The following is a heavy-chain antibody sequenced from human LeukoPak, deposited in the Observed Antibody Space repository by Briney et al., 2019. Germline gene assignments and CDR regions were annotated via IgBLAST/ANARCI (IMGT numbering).Heavy chain of an antibody. J-gene: IGHJ4*02. D-gene: IGHD3-22*01. CDR3: AKDPLPNYYDSSGYSN. CDR2: ITWNSDRV. V-gene: IGHV3-9*01. Sequence: PGGSLRLSCAASGFIFDDYAMPSVRHAPGKGLERVSGITWNSDRVAYADSVKGRVTTSRDNAKNSLYLQMNTLRAEDTAFYYCAKDPLPNYYDSSGYSNWGQGTLVTVSS. CDR1: GFIFDDYA.